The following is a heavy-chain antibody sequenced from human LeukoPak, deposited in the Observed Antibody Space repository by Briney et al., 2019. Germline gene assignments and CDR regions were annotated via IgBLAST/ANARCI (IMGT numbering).Heavy chain of an antibody. CDR1: GYSFTSYW. CDR2: IDPSDSYT. V-gene: IGHV5-10-1*01. D-gene: IGHD5-12*01. CDR3: ARGGGGYEYGYYYYGMDV. Sequence: GESLKISCQGSGYSFTSYWIGWVRQMPGKGLEWMGRIDPSDSYTNYSPSFQGHVTISADKSISTAYLQWSSLKASDTAMYYCARGGGGYEYGYYYYGMDVWGQGTTVTVSS. J-gene: IGHJ6*02.